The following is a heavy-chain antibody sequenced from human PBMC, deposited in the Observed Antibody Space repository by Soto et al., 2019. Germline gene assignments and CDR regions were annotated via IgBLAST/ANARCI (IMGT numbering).Heavy chain of an antibody. D-gene: IGHD6-13*01. CDR1: GYTFTSYD. Sequence: VASVKVSCKASGYTFTSYDINWVRQATGQGLEWMGWMNPNSGNTGYAQKFQGRVTMTRNTSISTAYMELSSLRSEDTAVYYCARGSLSLRQQLAYSWGQGTLVTVSS. CDR2: MNPNSGNT. V-gene: IGHV1-8*01. J-gene: IGHJ4*02. CDR3: ARGSLSLRQQLAYS.